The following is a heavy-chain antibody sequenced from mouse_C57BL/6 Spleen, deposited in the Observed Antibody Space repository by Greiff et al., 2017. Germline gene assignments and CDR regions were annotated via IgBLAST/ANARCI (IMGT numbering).Heavy chain of an antibody. J-gene: IGHJ3*01. Sequence: EVKLQESGPVLVKPGASVKMSCKASGYTFTDYYMNWVKQSHGKSLEWIGVINPYNGGTSYNQKFKGKATLTVDKSSSTAYMELNSLTSEDSAVYYCASNYDWFAYWGQGTLVTVSA. D-gene: IGHD2-1*01. CDR1: GYTFTDYY. CDR2: INPYNGGT. V-gene: IGHV1-19*01. CDR3: ASNYDWFAY.